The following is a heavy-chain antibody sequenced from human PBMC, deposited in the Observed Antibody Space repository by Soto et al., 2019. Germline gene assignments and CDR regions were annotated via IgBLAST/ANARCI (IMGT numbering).Heavy chain of an antibody. CDR2: IIPIFGTA. CDR3: ALYYDILTGYISAFDI. J-gene: IGHJ3*02. Sequence: SVKVSCKASGGTFSSYAISWVRQAPGQGLEWMGGIIPIFGTANYAQKFQGRVTITADESTSTAYMELSSLRSEDTAVYYCALYYDILTGYISAFDIWGQGTMVTVSS. CDR1: GGTFSSYA. V-gene: IGHV1-69*13. D-gene: IGHD3-9*01.